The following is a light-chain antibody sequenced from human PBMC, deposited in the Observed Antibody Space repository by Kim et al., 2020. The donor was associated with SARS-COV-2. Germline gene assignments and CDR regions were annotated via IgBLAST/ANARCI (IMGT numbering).Light chain of an antibody. V-gene: IGKV1-39*01. CDR3: QQSDSSPWT. J-gene: IGKJ1*01. Sequence: AYVGDRITITCRASQRISIYLNWYQQKPGKAPNLLIYAASNLQNGVPSRFSGRGSGTDFTLTITSLQAADFATYYCQQSDSSPWTFGQGTKVDIK. CDR2: AAS. CDR1: QRISIY.